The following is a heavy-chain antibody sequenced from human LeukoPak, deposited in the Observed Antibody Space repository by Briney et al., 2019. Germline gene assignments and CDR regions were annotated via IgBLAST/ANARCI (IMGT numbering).Heavy chain of an antibody. CDR1: GGSISSYY. J-gene: IGHJ4*02. D-gene: IGHD3-9*01. CDR2: IYTSGST. CDR3: ARGYYDILTGYYNADYFDY. Sequence: PSETLSLTCTVSGGSISSYYWSWIRQPAGKGLEWIGRIYTSGSTNYNPSLKSRVTMSVDTSKNQFSLKLSSVTAADTAVYYCARGYYDILTGYYNADYFDYWGQGTLVTVSS. V-gene: IGHV4-4*07.